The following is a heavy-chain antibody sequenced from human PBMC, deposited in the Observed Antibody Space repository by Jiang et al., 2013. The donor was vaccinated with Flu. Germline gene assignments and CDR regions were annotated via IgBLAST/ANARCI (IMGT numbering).Heavy chain of an antibody. Sequence: TYYRSKWYNDYAVSVKSRITINPDTSKNQFSLQLNSVTPEDTAVYYCARDLNPDGGYDIWGQGTLVTVSS. CDR3: ARDLNPDGGYDI. V-gene: IGHV6-1*01. CDR2: TYYRSKWYN. J-gene: IGHJ4*02. D-gene: IGHD5-12*01.